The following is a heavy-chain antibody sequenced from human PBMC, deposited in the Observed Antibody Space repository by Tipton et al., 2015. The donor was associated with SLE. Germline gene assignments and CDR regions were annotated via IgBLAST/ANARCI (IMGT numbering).Heavy chain of an antibody. V-gene: IGHV4-61*02. CDR2: IYHSGST. Sequence: TLSLTCTVSGVSISSRSYYWNWIRQPAGKELEWIGRIYHSGSTNYNPSLKSRVTISVDTSRNQFSLQVSSVTAADTAVYYCARGFYCSSTSCYWGGLYYGMDVWGQGTTVTVSS. D-gene: IGHD2-2*01. CDR3: ARGFYCSSTSCYWGGLYYGMDV. CDR1: GVSISSRSYY. J-gene: IGHJ6*02.